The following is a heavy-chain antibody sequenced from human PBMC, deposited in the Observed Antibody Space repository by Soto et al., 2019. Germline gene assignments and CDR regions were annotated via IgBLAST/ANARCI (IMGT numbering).Heavy chain of an antibody. D-gene: IGHD2-2*01. J-gene: IGHJ1*01. V-gene: IGHV4-39*01. CDR2: IYYSGST. Sequence: PSETLSLTCTVSDGSISSSSYYWGWIRQPPGKGLEWIGSIYYSGSTYYNPSLKSRVTISVDTSKNQFSLKLSSVTAADTAVYYCARHVMGYCSSRRCHPSDWGQGTLVPVSS. CDR3: ARHVMGYCSSRRCHPSD. CDR1: DGSISSSSYY.